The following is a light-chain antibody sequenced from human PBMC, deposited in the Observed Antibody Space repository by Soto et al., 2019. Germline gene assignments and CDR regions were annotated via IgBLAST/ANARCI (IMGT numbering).Light chain of an antibody. J-gene: IGKJ5*01. CDR1: HSVSSSY. CDR3: QQYGGSPPIT. CDR2: GAS. Sequence: EIVLTQSPGTLSLSPGERATLSCRASHSVSSSYLAWYQQKPGQAPRLLIYGASSRATGIPDRFSGSGSGPDFTLTIIRLEPEDFAVYYCQQYGGSPPITFGQGTRLEIK. V-gene: IGKV3-20*01.